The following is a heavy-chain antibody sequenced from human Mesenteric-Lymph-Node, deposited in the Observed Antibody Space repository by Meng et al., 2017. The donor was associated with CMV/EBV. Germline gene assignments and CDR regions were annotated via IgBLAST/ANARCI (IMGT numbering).Heavy chain of an antibody. V-gene: IGHV1-2*06. Sequence: TGYYMHGVRQAPGQGLEWMGRINPNSGGTNYAQKFQGRVTMTRDTSISTAYMELSRLRSDDTAVYYCARVLSYDILTGYYTPYYFDYWGQGTLVTVSS. D-gene: IGHD3-9*01. J-gene: IGHJ4*02. CDR2: INPNSGGT. CDR1: TGYY. CDR3: ARVLSYDILTGYYTPYYFDY.